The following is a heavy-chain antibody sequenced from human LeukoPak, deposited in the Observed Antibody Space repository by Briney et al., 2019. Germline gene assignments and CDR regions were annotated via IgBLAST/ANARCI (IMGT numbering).Heavy chain of an antibody. Sequence: SETLSLTCTVSGGSISSSSYYWGWIRQPPGKGLEWIGSIYYSGSTYYNPSLKSRVTISVDTSKNQFSLKLSSVTAADTAVYYCARQGGCSTSCYTGSSWFDPWGQGTLVTVSS. V-gene: IGHV4-39*07. CDR1: GGSISSSSYY. J-gene: IGHJ5*02. D-gene: IGHD2-2*02. CDR2: IYYSGST. CDR3: ARQGGCSTSCYTGSSWFDP.